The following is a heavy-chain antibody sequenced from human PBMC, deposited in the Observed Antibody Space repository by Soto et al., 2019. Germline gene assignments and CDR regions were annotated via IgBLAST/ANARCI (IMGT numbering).Heavy chain of an antibody. V-gene: IGHV1-18*01. D-gene: IGHD6-19*01. J-gene: IGHJ6*03. CDR2: ISAYNGNT. CDR1: GYSFTNYG. CDR3: ARDRGVAPPVAGNTHYYYYMDV. Sequence: QDQLVQSGVEVKKPGASVKVSCKASGYSFTNYGITWVRQAPGQGFEWMGWISAYNGNTNNAQKCQGRVTMTTDASTSTAYLELRSLRSDDTAVYYCARDRGVAPPVAGNTHYYYYMDVWGKGTTVTVSS.